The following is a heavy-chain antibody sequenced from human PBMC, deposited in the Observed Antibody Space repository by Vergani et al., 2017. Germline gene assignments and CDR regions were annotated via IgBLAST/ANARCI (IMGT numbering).Heavy chain of an antibody. V-gene: IGHV3-23*01. J-gene: IGHJ4*01. Sequence: EVHLLESGGGLVQSGGSLRLSCAASGFTFSNSAVSWVRQAPGRGLAWVSSINGPGLSTYYADSVKGRFSISRDNSKNTVFLQMHSLRAEDTAIYYCVKEKIDLGSYLFDSWGHGILVTVSS. CDR1: GFTFSNSA. CDR2: INGPGLST. D-gene: IGHD2/OR15-2a*01. CDR3: VKEKIDLGSYLFDS.